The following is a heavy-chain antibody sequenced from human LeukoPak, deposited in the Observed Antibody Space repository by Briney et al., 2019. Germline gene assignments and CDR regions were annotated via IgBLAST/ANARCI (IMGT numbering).Heavy chain of an antibody. CDR2: IDGSDGAS. J-gene: IGHJ6*01. CDR3: AKMKGHPLPKYYMDV. D-gene: IGHD1-26*01. Sequence: GGSLRLSCAASGFRFSSYVMSWVRQAPGKGLEYVSSIDGSDGASYYADSVKGRFTISRDNSKNTLYLEMNSLRAEDTAIYYCAKMKGHPLPKYYMDVWGQGTTVTVSS. V-gene: IGHV3-23*01. CDR1: GFRFSSYV.